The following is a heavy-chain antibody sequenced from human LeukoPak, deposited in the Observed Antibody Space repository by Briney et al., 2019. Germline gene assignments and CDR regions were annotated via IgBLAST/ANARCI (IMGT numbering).Heavy chain of an antibody. V-gene: IGHV3-74*01. CDR3: ARDSRISGYFDY. Sequence: GGSLRLSCAASGFTFSTYWMHWVRQAPGKGLVWVSCINADGSSPTYADSVKGRFTISRDNAKNSLYLQMNSLRAEDTAVYYCARDSRISGYFDYWGQGTLVTVSS. CDR2: INADGSSP. J-gene: IGHJ4*02. CDR1: GFTFSTYW. D-gene: IGHD2-21*01.